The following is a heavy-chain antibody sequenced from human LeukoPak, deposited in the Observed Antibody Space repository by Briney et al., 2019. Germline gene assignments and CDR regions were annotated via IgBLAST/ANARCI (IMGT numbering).Heavy chain of an antibody. CDR1: GGSISSSSYY. D-gene: IGHD3-9*01. CDR2: IYYSGST. J-gene: IGHJ2*01. V-gene: IGHV4-39*01. Sequence: PSETLSLTCTVSGGSISSSSYYWGWIRQPPGKGLEWIGSIYYSGSTYYNPSLKSRVTISVDTSKNQFSLKLSSVTAADTAVYYCARHVVNDILTGYNYWYFDLWGRSTLVTVSS. CDR3: ARHVVNDILTGYNYWYFDL.